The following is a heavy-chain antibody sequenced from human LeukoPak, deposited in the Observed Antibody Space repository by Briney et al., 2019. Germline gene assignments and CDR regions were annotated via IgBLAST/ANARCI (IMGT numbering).Heavy chain of an antibody. CDR3: ARVGSGNYYY. CDR1: GFTFSSYA. D-gene: IGHD3-10*01. Sequence: GGSLRLSCAASGFTFSSYAMHWVRQAPGKGLEYVSAISSNGGSTYYANSVKGRFTISRDNSKNTLYLQMGSLRAEDMAVYYCARVGSGNYYYWGQGTLVTVSS. J-gene: IGHJ4*02. CDR2: ISSNGGST. V-gene: IGHV3-64*01.